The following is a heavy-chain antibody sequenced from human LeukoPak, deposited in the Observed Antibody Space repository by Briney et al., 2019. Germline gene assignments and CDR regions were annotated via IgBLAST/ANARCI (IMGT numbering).Heavy chain of an antibody. CDR3: ARRTDFDY. J-gene: IGHJ4*02. CDR2: IFDSGST. V-gene: IGHV4-59*08. CDR1: GGSISRYY. D-gene: IGHD3/OR15-3a*01. Sequence: SETLSLTCTVSGGSISRYYWSWIRQPPGKGPEWIGLIFDSGSTDYNPSLRSRVTISSDTSKNQFYLKLSSVTTADTAVYYCARRTDFDYWGQGSLVIVSS.